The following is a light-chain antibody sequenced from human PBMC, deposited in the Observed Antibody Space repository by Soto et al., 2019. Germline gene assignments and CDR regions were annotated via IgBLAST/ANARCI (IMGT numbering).Light chain of an antibody. CDR1: SSNIGSNS. V-gene: IGLV1-44*01. CDR2: SND. J-gene: IGLJ1*01. Sequence: QSALTQPPPASGTPGQRVTISCSGSSSNIGSNSVNWYQQLPGTAPKLLIYSNDRRPSGVPDRFSGSKSGASASLAISGLQSEDEADYYCAAWDDSLNGYVFGTGTKVTVL. CDR3: AAWDDSLNGYV.